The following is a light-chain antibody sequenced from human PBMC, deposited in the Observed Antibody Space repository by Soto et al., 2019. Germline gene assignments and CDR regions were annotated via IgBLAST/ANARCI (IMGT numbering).Light chain of an antibody. CDR1: SSNIGADFD. Sequence: QSVLTQPPSVSGAPGQRVTISCTGSSSNIGADFDVHWYRQLPGTAPKLLIYGNINRPSGVPDRFSGSTSGTSASLTITGLHAEDEADYYCQSYDTSLNVYVVFGGGTKLTVL. CDR2: GNI. CDR3: QSYDTSLNVYVV. J-gene: IGLJ2*01. V-gene: IGLV1-40*01.